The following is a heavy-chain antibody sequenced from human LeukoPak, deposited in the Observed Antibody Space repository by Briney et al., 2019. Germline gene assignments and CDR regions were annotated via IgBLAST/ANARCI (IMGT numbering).Heavy chain of an antibody. J-gene: IGHJ3*02. V-gene: IGHV3-21*01. CDR1: GFTFSAYA. CDR2: ISSSSSYI. CDR3: ARVEHDAFDT. Sequence: GGSLRLSCAASGFTFSAYAMSWVRQAPGEGLEWVSSISSSSSYIYYADSVKGRFTISRDNAKNSLYLQMNSLRAEDTAVYYCARVEHDAFDTWGQGTMVTVSS.